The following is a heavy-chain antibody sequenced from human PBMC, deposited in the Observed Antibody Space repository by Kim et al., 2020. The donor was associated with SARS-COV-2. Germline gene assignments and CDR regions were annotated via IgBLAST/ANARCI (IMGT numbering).Heavy chain of an antibody. J-gene: IGHJ4*02. Sequence: YADSGKGRFTISRDTATNSLFLQMNSMRAEDTAVYYCARDYYDFWSCYPLWGQGTLVTVSS. D-gene: IGHD3-3*01. CDR3: ARDYYDFWSCYPL. V-gene: IGHV3-21*01.